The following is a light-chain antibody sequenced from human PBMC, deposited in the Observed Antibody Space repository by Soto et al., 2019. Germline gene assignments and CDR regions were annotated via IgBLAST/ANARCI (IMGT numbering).Light chain of an antibody. CDR1: SSDVGGYNY. CDR3: SSYTSSSTLSLYV. J-gene: IGLJ1*01. V-gene: IGLV2-14*01. CDR2: DVS. Sequence: QSVLTQPASVSGSPGQSITIFCTGTSSDVGGYNYVSWYQQHPGKAPKLMIYDVSNRPSGVSNRFSGSKSGNTASLTISGLQAEDEADYYCSSYTSSSTLSLYVFGTGTKVTVL.